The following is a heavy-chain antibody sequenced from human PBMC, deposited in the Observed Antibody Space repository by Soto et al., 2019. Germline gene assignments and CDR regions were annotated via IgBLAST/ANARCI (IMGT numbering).Heavy chain of an antibody. V-gene: IGHV4-39*01. Sequence: SETLSLTCTVSGGSISSISSYWGWIRQPPGKGLEWIGNVYYSGSTYSNPSLKSRLTISADTSKNQFSLKLSSVTAADTAVYFCARQSEYYYASGRAAPLYGMDVWGQGSTVTVSS. D-gene: IGHD3-10*01. CDR2: VYYSGST. CDR1: GGSISSISSY. J-gene: IGHJ6*02. CDR3: ARQSEYYYASGRAAPLYGMDV.